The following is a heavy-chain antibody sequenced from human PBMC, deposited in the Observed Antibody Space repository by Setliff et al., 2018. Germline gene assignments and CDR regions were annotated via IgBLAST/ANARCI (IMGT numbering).Heavy chain of an antibody. CDR2: IYYSGST. D-gene: IGHD2-2*01. CDR3: ASCRYQVPCDY. V-gene: IGHV4-31*03. Sequence: SETLSLTCTVSGGSISSGGYYWSWIRQHPGKGLEWIGYIYYSGSTYYNPSLKSRVTIFVDTSKNQFSLNLNSVTAADTGVYYCASCRYQVPCDYWGQGILVTVSS. J-gene: IGHJ4*02. CDR1: GGSISSGGYY.